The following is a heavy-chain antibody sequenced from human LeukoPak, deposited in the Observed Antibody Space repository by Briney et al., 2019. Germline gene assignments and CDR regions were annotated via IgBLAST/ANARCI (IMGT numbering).Heavy chain of an antibody. J-gene: IGHJ4*02. V-gene: IGHV4-30-4*01. CDR2: ISYSGST. Sequence: SETLSLTCTVSGGSLYRDGYYWSWIRQPPGEGLEWIGYISYSGSTYYNPSLKSRVTISVDTSNKQFSLKLSSVTAADTAVYYCVADYYGNSDHDCPFDYWGQGTLVTVSS. CDR3: VADYYGNSDHDCPFDY. CDR1: GGSLYRDGYY. D-gene: IGHD3-22*01.